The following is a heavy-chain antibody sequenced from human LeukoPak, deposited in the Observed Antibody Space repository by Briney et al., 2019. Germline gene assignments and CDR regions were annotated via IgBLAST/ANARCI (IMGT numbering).Heavy chain of an antibody. Sequence: GGSLRLSCAASGFTFSNYAMSWVRQAPGKGLEWVSAITGSGGNTYYADSVKGRFTISRDNSKNTVFLQMNSLRAEDTAVYYCAKWGDYDVLTGYYVSDYWGQGTLITVSS. D-gene: IGHD3-9*01. CDR1: GFTFSNYA. CDR2: ITGSGGNT. J-gene: IGHJ4*02. V-gene: IGHV3-23*01. CDR3: AKWGDYDVLTGYYVSDY.